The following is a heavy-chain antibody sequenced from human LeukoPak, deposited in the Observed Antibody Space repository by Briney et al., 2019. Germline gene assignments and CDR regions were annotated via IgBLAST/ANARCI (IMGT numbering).Heavy chain of an antibody. CDR3: ARLVVYNWTPRAFDV. V-gene: IGHV4-4*01. D-gene: IGHD1-20*01. Sequence: HPGGSLRLSCAASGFTFSNAWMSWVRQPPGKGLEWIGEVAHTGSTKFTPSLRSRATISIDWSKNQFSLNLTSVTAADTATYFCARLVVYNWTPRAFDVWGQGTMVTVSS. J-gene: IGHJ3*01. CDR1: GFTFSNAW. CDR2: VAHTGST.